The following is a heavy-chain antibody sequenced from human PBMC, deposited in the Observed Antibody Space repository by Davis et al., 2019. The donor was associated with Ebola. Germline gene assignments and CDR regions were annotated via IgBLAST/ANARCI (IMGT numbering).Heavy chain of an antibody. D-gene: IGHD3-22*01. J-gene: IGHJ2*01. CDR2: INNSGDS. V-gene: IGHV4-59*08. Sequence: GSLRLSCTVSGDSINYYYWSWIRQPPGKGLEWIGYINNSGDSNHNPSLRSRFTISVNTSKNQFSLKLSSVTAADTAMYYCARHMYYYDTTGRENWYFDLWGRGTLVTVSS. CDR1: GDSINYYY. CDR3: ARHMYYYDTTGRENWYFDL.